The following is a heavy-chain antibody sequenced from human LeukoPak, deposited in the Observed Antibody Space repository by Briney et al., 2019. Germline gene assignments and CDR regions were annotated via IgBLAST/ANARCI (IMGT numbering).Heavy chain of an antibody. CDR2: IYYSGST. CDR1: GGSISSSSYY. J-gene: IGHJ4*02. CDR3: ARQTGDSSCYYYKDYFDY. D-gene: IGHD3-22*01. Sequence: SSETLSLTCTVSGGSISSSSYYWGWIRQPPGQGLEWIGSIYYSGSTYYNPSLKSRVTISVDTSKNQFSLKISSVTAADTAVFYCARQTGDSSCYYYKDYFDYWGEGTLVTVSS. V-gene: IGHV4-39*01.